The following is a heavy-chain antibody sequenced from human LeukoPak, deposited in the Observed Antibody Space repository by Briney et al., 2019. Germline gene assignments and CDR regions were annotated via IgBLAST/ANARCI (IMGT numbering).Heavy chain of an antibody. D-gene: IGHD3-22*01. CDR3: ATFGSGLLSDAFDI. CDR2: FDPEDGET. CDR1: GYTFTGYY. V-gene: IGHV1-24*01. Sequence: ASVKVSCKASGYTFTGYYMHWVRQAPGKGLEWMGGFDPEDGETIYAQKFQGRVTMTEDTSTDTAYMELSSLRSEDTAVYYCATFGSGLLSDAFDIWGQGTMVTVSS. J-gene: IGHJ3*02.